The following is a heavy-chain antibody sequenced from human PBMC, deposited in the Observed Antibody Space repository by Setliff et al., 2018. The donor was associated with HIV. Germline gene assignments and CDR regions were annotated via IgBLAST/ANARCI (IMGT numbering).Heavy chain of an antibody. Sequence: ASVKVSCKASGYPFSNLGVSWVRQAPGQGLEWMAWINVYNGDTNFALKFQGRVTLTKDTSTETAYMELESLRSDDTAVYYCATDRTQTGISMVRGRIVDPARYPLDYWGQGTLVTVSS. J-gene: IGHJ4*02. CDR2: INVYNGDT. CDR1: GYPFSNLG. V-gene: IGHV1-18*01. D-gene: IGHD3-10*01. CDR3: ATDRTQTGISMVRGRIVDPARYPLDY.